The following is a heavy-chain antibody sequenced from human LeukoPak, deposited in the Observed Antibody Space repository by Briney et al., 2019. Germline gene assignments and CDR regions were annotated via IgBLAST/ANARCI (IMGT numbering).Heavy chain of an antibody. J-gene: IGHJ4*02. CDR1: GFTFSTYS. Sequence: GGSLRLSCAASGFTFSTYSMNWVRQAPGKGLEWISYISGSGDTIYYADSVKGRFTISRDNSRNTLYLQMSSLRAEDTAVYYCAKGDYYDLDYWGSGTLVTVSS. D-gene: IGHD3-22*01. V-gene: IGHV3-48*01. CDR3: AKGDYYDLDY. CDR2: ISGSGDTI.